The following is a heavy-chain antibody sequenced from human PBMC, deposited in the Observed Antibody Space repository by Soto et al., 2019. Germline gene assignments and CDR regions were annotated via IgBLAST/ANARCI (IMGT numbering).Heavy chain of an antibody. CDR3: ARIIPVVASPQGWFDP. D-gene: IGHD2-15*01. CDR2: IIPIFGTA. CDR1: GGTFSSYA. Sequence: GPSVKVSCKASGGTFSSYAISWVRQAPGQGLEWMGGIIPIFGTANYAQKFQGRVTITADESTSTAYMELSSLRSEDTAVYYCARIIPVVASPQGWFDPWGQGTLVTVSS. V-gene: IGHV1-69*13. J-gene: IGHJ5*02.